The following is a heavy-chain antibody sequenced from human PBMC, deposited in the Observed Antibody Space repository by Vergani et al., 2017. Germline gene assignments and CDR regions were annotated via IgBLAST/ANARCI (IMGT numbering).Heavy chain of an antibody. V-gene: IGHV4-59*01. CDR1: GGSISSYY. J-gene: IGHJ4*02. Sequence: QVQLQESGPGLVTPSETLSLTCTVSGGSISSYYWGWIRQPPGKGLEWIGYIYYSGSTNYNPSLKSRVTISVDTSKNQCSLKLSSVTAADTAVYYCARDMRANRGGLDWGQGTLVTVSS. D-gene: IGHD1-14*01. CDR2: IYYSGST. CDR3: ARDMRANRGGLD.